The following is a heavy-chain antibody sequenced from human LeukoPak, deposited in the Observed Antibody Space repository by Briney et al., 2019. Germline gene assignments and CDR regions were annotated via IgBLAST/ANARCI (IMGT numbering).Heavy chain of an antibody. CDR3: ARDLLPYAFDI. V-gene: IGHV3-30*04. CDR2: ISYDGSNK. Sequence: GGSLRLSCAASGFTFSSYAMHWVRQAPGKGLEWVAVISYDGSNKYYADSVKGRFTISRDNSKNTLYLQMNSLRAEDTAVYYCARDLLPYAFDIWGQGTMVTVSS. CDR1: GFTFSSYA. J-gene: IGHJ3*02.